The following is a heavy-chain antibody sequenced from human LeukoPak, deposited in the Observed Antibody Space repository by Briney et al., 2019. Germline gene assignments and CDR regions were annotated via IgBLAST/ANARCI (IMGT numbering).Heavy chain of an antibody. CDR1: GYSFTSYW. D-gene: IGHD3-10*01. J-gene: IGHJ4*02. Sequence: GESLKISCKGSGYSFTSYWIGWVRQMPGKGLEWMGIIYPGDSDTRYSPSFQGQVTISADQSISTAYLQWSSLKASDTAMYYCARGDYYGSGSYLPEDYWGQGTLVTVS. CDR3: ARGDYYGSGSYLPEDY. CDR2: IYPGDSDT. V-gene: IGHV5-51*01.